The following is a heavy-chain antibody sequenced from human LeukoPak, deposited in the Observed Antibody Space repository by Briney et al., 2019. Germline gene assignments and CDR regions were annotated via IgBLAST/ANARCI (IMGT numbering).Heavy chain of an antibody. V-gene: IGHV3-33*08. D-gene: IGHD3-22*01. CDR3: ARELIDYYDSRTFDY. J-gene: IGHJ4*02. CDR2: IWYGGSNK. CDR1: GFTFSSYG. Sequence: PGGSLRLSCAASGFTFSSYGMHWVRQAPGKGLEWVAVIWYGGSNKYYADSVKGRFTISRDNSKNTLYLQMNSLRAEDTAVYYCARELIDYYDSRTFDYWGQGTLVTVSS.